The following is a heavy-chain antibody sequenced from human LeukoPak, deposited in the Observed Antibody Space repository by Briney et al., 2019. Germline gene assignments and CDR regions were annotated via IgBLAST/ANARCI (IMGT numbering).Heavy chain of an antibody. J-gene: IGHJ3*02. CDR2: ISSDGSNK. Sequence: GGSLRLSCVASGFTFRNYGMHWVRQAPGKGLEWVALISSDGSNKYNADSVKGRSTISRDNSKNTLYLQMNGLRAEDTAVYYCARDRDYYDSSGPYAFDIWGQGTMVTVSS. CDR3: ARDRDYYDSSGPYAFDI. CDR1: GFTFRNYG. V-gene: IGHV3-30*19. D-gene: IGHD3-22*01.